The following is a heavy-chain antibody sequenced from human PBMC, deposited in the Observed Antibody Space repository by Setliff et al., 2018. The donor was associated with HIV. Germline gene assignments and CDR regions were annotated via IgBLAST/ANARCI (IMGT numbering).Heavy chain of an antibody. D-gene: IGHD3-16*01. J-gene: IGHJ6*03. CDR1: GFGFTFSSYC. V-gene: IGHV3-21*01. CDR2: ISYGSTYI. Sequence: PGESLKISCVASGFGFTFSSYCMDWFRQAPGKGLEWVSSISYGSTYIYQSDSVRGRFTISRDDAKKSLYLQMNSLGAEDTAVCYCARSGGIGNYHWDVWGKGTTVTVSS. CDR3: ARSGGIGNYHWDV.